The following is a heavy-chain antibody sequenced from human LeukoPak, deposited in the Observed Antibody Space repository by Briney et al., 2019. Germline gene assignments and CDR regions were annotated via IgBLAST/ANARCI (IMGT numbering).Heavy chain of an antibody. J-gene: IGHJ4*02. CDR1: GYTFSDYD. V-gene: IGHV1-8*01. CDR2: MNPNSGNT. CDR3: VRATSYCSGSSCYNY. Sequence: ASVKASCKASGYTFSDYDINWVRQATGQGLEWMGWMNPNSGNTGYAQRFQGRVTMTRDTSISTAYMELSSLKSEDTAVYYCVRATSYCSGSSCYNYWGQGTLLTVST. D-gene: IGHD2-2*02.